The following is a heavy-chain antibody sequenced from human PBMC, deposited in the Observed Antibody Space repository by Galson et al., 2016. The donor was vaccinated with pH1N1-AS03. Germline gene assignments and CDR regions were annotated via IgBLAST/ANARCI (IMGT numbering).Heavy chain of an antibody. D-gene: IGHD6-6*01. J-gene: IGHJ4*02. Sequence: SVKVSCKASGGTFSTNGFTWVRQAPGQGLEWMGRIIPMLGRGNYAQKFQGRVTIIADISTSTTYMELSNLTSEDTAIDYCARERDSSSSSICVYGGQGTQVTVSS. V-gene: IGHV1-69*04. CDR3: ARERDSSSSSICVY. CDR2: IIPMLGRG. CDR1: GGTFSTNG.